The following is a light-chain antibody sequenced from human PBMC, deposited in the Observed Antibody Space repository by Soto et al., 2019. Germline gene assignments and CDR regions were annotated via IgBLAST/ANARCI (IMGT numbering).Light chain of an antibody. Sequence: QSALPQPASVSGSAGQSITISCTGTSSDVGSYNLVSWYQQHPGNAPKLMIYEGSKRPSGVSNRFSGSKSGNTSSLTISGLHAEDEADYYCCSYAGSSTYVFGTGTKLTVL. CDR1: SSDVGSYNL. V-gene: IGLV2-23*01. J-gene: IGLJ1*01. CDR3: CSYAGSSTYV. CDR2: EGS.